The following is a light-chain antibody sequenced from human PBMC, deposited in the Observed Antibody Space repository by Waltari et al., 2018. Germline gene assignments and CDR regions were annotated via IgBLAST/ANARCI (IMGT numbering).Light chain of an antibody. CDR1: NNAVGAYNS. CDR3: TSYTGSDNSKV. J-gene: IGLJ2*01. V-gene: IGLV2-8*01. Sequence: QSALTQPPSASGSPGQSVTISCTGTNNAVGAYNSVSWYQRHPDKAPKVMIYEVSKRPSGVPDRFSGSKSGNTASLTVSGLQAEDEADYYCTSYTGSDNSKVFGGGTKLTVL. CDR2: EVS.